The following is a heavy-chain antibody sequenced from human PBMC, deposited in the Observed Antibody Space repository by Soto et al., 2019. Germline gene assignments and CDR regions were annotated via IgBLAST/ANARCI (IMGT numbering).Heavy chain of an antibody. D-gene: IGHD3-10*01. CDR1: GFTFSDFW. Sequence: GGSLRLSCAASGFTFSDFWMSWVRQVPGKGLEWVGNIKPDGSEKYYVDPVKGRFTISRDNVKNSLFLQMNSLRGEDTAVYYCAREWYYGSGSHYHDYWSFDLWGRGTLVTVSS. CDR3: AREWYYGSGSHYHDYWSFDL. J-gene: IGHJ2*01. CDR2: IKPDGSEK. V-gene: IGHV3-7*01.